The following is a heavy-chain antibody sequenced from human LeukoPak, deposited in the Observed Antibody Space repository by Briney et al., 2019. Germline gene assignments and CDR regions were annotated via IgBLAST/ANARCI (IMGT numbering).Heavy chain of an antibody. V-gene: IGHV3-23*01. CDR1: GFTFSSYA. J-gene: IGHJ4*02. D-gene: IGHD5-18*01. Sequence: GGSLRLSCAASGFTFSSYAMTWVRQAPGKGLEWVSGISGSGITTYYADSVKGRFNIYRDNSKNTLYLQVNSLRAEDTAVFYCATIYTYGFDYWGQGTLLTVSS. CDR3: ATIYTYGFDY. CDR2: ISGSGITT.